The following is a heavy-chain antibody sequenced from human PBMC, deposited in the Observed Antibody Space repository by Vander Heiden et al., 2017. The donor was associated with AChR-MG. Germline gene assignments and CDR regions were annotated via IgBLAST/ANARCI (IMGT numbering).Heavy chain of an antibody. V-gene: IGHV4-38-2*01. CDR2: ITHSGTR. Sequence: QVRLQESGPGLVKPSETLSLTCSMSGASFSNYWAWLRQAPGRGLEWIGSITHSGTRYFSPSLRSRATTSVDPSKNQLFLRLTSVTAADTAVYYCASSSASADWCFDFWGRGTLVTVSS. J-gene: IGHJ2*01. CDR1: GASFSNY. CDR3: ASSSASADWCFDF. D-gene: IGHD3-10*01.